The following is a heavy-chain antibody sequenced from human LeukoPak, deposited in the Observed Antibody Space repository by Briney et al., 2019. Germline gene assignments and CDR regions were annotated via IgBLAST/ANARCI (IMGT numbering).Heavy chain of an antibody. V-gene: IGHV3-30*02. CDR2: IRYDGSNK. Sequence: GGSLRLSCAASGFTFSSYGMHWVRQAPGKGLEWVAFIRYDGSNKYYADSVKGRFTISRDNSKNTLYLQMNSLRDEDTAVYFCARLLATWDYYYMDVWGKGTTVTVSS. J-gene: IGHJ6*03. CDR1: GFTFSSYG. CDR3: ARLLATWDYYYMDV. D-gene: IGHD2/OR15-2a*01.